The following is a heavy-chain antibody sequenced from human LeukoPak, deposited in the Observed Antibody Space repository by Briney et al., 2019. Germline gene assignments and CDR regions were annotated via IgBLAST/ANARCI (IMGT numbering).Heavy chain of an antibody. CDR2: MDPNSGNT. CDR3: ARVGYYDSSGYYQRENYFDY. CDR1: GYTFTSYD. V-gene: IGHV1-8*01. Sequence: ASVKVSCKASGYTFTSYDINWVRQATGQGLEWMGWMDPNSGNTGYAQKFQGRVTMTRNTSISTAYMELSSLRSEDTAVYYCARVGYYDSSGYYQRENYFDYWGQGTLVTVSS. D-gene: IGHD3-22*01. J-gene: IGHJ4*02.